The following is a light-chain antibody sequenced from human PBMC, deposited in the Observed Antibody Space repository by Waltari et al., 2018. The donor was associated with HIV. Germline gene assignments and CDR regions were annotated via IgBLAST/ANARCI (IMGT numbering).Light chain of an antibody. CDR2: GAS. J-gene: IGKJ2*01. CDR3: QQYDDLPYT. V-gene: IGKV1-33*01. CDR1: QDITNY. Sequence: DIQMTQSPSSLSASLGDRVTFTCQASQDITNYLNWYQQKPGKAPKLLIYGASNLETGVPSRFSGSGSGTYFTFTISRLQPEDLATYHCQQYDDLPYTFGQGTKLDVK.